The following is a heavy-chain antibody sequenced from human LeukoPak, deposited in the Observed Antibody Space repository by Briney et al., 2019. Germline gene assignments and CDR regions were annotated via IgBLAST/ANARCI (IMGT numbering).Heavy chain of an antibody. CDR1: GFSFSNYA. CDR2: IGASVSNT. Sequence: GGSLRLSCAASGFSFSNYAMDWVRQASGKGLEWVSTIGASVSNTNYADSVKGRFTISSDNSKNTLSLQMSSLKVEDTAVYYCARRSGGTCDYWGQGTLVTVSS. CDR3: ARRSGGTCDY. V-gene: IGHV3-23*01. J-gene: IGHJ4*02. D-gene: IGHD1-1*01.